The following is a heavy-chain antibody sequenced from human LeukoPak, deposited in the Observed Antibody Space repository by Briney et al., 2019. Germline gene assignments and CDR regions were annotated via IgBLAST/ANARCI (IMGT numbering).Heavy chain of an antibody. CDR3: ARGDEYSSSSSYYYYMDV. CDR2: IWRDGRNK. Sequence: GGSLRLSCAASGFTFTNYGMHWVRQAPGKGLEWVAVIWRDGRNKYYADSVKGRFTISRDNSKNTLYLQMNSLRAEDTAVYYCARGDEYSSSSSYYYYMDVWGKGTAVTVSS. V-gene: IGHV3-33*01. J-gene: IGHJ6*03. CDR1: GFTFTNYG. D-gene: IGHD6-6*01.